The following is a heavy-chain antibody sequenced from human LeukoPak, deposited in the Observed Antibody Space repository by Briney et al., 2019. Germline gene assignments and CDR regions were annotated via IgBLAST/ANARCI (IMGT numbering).Heavy chain of an antibody. CDR1: GFTFSSYA. CDR3: ARDRLGSGIPSPLDY. J-gene: IGHJ4*02. Sequence: PGGSLRLSCAASGFTFSSYAMSWVRQAPGKGLEWVAVISYDGSNKYYADSVKGRFTISRDNSKNTLYLQMNSLRAEDTAVYYCARDRLGSGIPSPLDYWGQGTLVTVSS. V-gene: IGHV3-30*04. CDR2: ISYDGSNK. D-gene: IGHD3-10*01.